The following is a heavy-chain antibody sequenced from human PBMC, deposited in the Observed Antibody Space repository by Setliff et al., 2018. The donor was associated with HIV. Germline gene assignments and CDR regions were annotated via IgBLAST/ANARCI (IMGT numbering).Heavy chain of an antibody. D-gene: IGHD2-2*01. CDR2: IYTSGST. CDR1: GGSISSYY. Sequence: PSETLSLTWTVAGGSISSYYWSWIRQPAGKGLEWLGRIYTSGSTNYNPSLKSRLTMSVDTSKNQFSLKLSSVTAADTAVYYCARTLAYHAFDIWGQGTRGTVS. CDR3: ARTLAYHAFDI. J-gene: IGHJ3*02. V-gene: IGHV4-4*07.